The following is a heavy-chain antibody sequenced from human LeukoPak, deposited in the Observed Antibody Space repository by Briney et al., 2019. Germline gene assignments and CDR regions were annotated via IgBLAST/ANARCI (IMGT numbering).Heavy chain of an antibody. CDR2: SYTGVST. CDR1: GGSISSSSYY. V-gene: IGHV4-61*02. D-gene: IGHD4-17*01. CDR3: ARERPTTVTTYDAFDI. Sequence: SETLSLTCTVSGGSISSSSYYWGWIRQPPGKGLEWIGRSYTGVSTNYNPSLKSRVTISVDTSKNQFSLKLSSVTAADTAVYYCARERPTTVTTYDAFDIWGQGTMVTVSS. J-gene: IGHJ3*02.